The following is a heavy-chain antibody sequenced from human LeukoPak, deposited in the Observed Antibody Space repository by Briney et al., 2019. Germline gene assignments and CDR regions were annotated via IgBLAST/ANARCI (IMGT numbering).Heavy chain of an antibody. D-gene: IGHD6-6*01. CDR1: GYSLSELS. Sequence: ASVKVSCKVSGYSLSELSMHWVRQAPGKGLEWLGGSDPEEVDTKYAQNFQGRLTMTEDTSTDTAYMELSSLRSDDTAVYYCASDLLALGLKSFAPWGQGTLVTVSS. CDR2: SDPEEVDT. V-gene: IGHV1-24*01. CDR3: ASDLLALGLKSFAP. J-gene: IGHJ5*02.